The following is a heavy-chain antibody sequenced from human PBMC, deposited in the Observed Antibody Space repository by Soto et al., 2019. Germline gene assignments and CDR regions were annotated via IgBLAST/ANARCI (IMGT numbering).Heavy chain of an antibody. V-gene: IGHV4-30-2*01. CDR1: GGSMRRGGYS. D-gene: IGHD1-26*01. Sequence: SAPLSLTCAVYGGSMRRGGYSWPWLRQPPGKGLEWIGYLYQSGTTYYNPSLKSRVTISVYRSKNQFSLTLSSVTAPETGVYYSTLVTGAGVDQRFNLWGQGTLVTVSS. J-gene: IGHJ5*02. CDR2: LYQSGTT. CDR3: TLVTGAGVDQRFNL.